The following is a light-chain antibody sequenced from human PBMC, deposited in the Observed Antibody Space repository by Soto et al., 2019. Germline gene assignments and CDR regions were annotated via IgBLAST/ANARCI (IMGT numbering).Light chain of an antibody. J-gene: IGKJ1*01. CDR3: PQDYSYPWT. CDR1: QGIRYD. V-gene: IGKV1-6*01. Sequence: AIQMTQSPSSLSASVGDRVTITCRASQGIRYDLGWYQQKPGKAPKLLIYASSSLQSGVPSRFSGSGSGTDFTLTISTLQPEDFATYYCPQDYSYPWTFGQGTKVEIK. CDR2: ASS.